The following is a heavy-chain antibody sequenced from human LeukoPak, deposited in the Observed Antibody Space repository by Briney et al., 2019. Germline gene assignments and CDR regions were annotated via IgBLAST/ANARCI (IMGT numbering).Heavy chain of an antibody. CDR3: ARSPWAFYYDSSRYPFDP. D-gene: IGHD3-22*01. J-gene: IGHJ5*02. V-gene: IGHV1-18*01. CDR1: GGTFSDYA. Sequence: ASVKVSCKASGGTFSDYALNWVRQAPGQGLEWMGWISAYNGNTNYAQKLQGRVTMTTDTSTSTAYMELRSLRSDDTAVYYCARSPWAFYYDSSRYPFDPWGQGTLVTVSS. CDR2: ISAYNGNT.